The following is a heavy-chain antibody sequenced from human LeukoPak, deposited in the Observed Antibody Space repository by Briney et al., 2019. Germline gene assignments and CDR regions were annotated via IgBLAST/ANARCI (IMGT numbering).Heavy chain of an antibody. J-gene: IGHJ5*02. Sequence: GGSLRLSCAASGFKFDDYAMHWVRQAPGKGLEWVSHISWNSATIGYAVSVKGRFTISRDNAKNSLYLQLNSLRAEDTALYYCARDRYPTTNNWFAPWGQGTLVIVSS. CDR1: GFKFDDYA. CDR3: ARDRYPTTNNWFAP. CDR2: ISWNSATI. D-gene: IGHD1-7*01. V-gene: IGHV3-9*01.